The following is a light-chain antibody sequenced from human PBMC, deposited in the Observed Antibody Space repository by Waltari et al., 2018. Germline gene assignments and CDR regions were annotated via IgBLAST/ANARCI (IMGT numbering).Light chain of an antibody. Sequence: EIVLTQSPGTLSLSPVGTATLACRASQRVSQPLFWYQQRPGQAPRLLIYDASRRAPGIPDRFRGSGSGTDFSLTMSRLEPEDFAVYYCQKYERLPATFGQGTKVEIK. CDR1: QRVSQP. CDR2: DAS. V-gene: IGKV3-20*01. CDR3: QKYERLPAT. J-gene: IGKJ1*01.